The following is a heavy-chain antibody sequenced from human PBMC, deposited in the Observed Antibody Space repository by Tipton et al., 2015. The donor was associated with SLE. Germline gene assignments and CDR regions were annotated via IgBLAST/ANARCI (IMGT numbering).Heavy chain of an antibody. D-gene: IGHD3-10*01. V-gene: IGHV3-7*01. CDR2: IKQDGSEK. CDR1: GFTFSSYW. J-gene: IGHJ6*03. Sequence: SLRLSCAASGFTFSSYWMSWVRQAPGKGLEWVANIKQDGSEKYYVDSVKGRFTISRDNAKNSLYLQMNSLGAEDTAVYYCARDGFMDYYYYYMDVWGKGTTVTVSS. CDR3: ARDGFMDYYYYYMDV.